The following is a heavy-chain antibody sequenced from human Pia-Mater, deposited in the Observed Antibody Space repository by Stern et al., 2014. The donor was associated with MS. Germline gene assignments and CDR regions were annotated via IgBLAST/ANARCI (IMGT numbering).Heavy chain of an antibody. V-gene: IGHV4-59*13. CDR3: ARAVRVSRWSFYPD. CDR1: DGYTRGYY. Sequence: QVQLQESGPGLVEPSETLSLTCTASDGYTRGYYWSWIRQPPGKGLEWIGYIWHNGNTNYNPSLKSRVIMSLDTSGNQFSLRLSSVTAADTAVYFCARAVRVSRWSFYPDWGKGTLVTVSS. D-gene: IGHD1-26*01. CDR2: IWHNGNT. J-gene: IGHJ4*02.